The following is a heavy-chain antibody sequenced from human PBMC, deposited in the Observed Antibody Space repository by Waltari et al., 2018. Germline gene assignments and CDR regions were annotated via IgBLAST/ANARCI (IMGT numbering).Heavy chain of an antibody. D-gene: IGHD3-22*01. V-gene: IGHV3-23*01. CDR2: SRYSGIIT. Sequence: EEHRLESGGGLAQPGGSLRLSCAASGFNFISYAMSWVRQAPGKGVGWVSGSRYSGIITKYADSVKGRFTVSRDNSKNTVFLHLNSLRAEDTAIYYCARHLYSIDYLELAKWGQGTLVTVSS. CDR3: ARHLYSIDYLELAK. J-gene: IGHJ4*02. CDR1: GFNFISYA.